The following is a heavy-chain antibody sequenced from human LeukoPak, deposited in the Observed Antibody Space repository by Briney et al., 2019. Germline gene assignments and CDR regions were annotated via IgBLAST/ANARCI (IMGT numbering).Heavy chain of an antibody. CDR1: GFTFGDYA. V-gene: IGHV3-49*04. D-gene: IGHD6-19*01. CDR2: IRSKAYGWTT. Sequence: GGSLGLSCTASGFTFGDYAMSWVRQAPGKGLEWVGFIRSKAYGWTTEYAASVKGRFTISRDDSKSIAYLQMNSLKTEDTAVYYCTRDLGEQWLVAIDYWGQGTLVTVSS. CDR3: TRDLGEQWLVAIDY. J-gene: IGHJ4*02.